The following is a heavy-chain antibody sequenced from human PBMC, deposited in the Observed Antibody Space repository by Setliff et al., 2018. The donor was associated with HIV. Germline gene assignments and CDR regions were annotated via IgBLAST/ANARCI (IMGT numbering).Heavy chain of an antibody. Sequence: SETLSLTCPVSGGSIGTYYWSWIRQPSGKGLEWIGYIYYTGSTNYNPSLKSRVIISVDTSKNQFSLNLSSVTAADTAVYFCARGSPYTSAWYGGGTFDIWGQGTLVTVSS. CDR1: GGSIGTYY. CDR3: ARGSPYTSAWYGGGTFDI. CDR2: IYYTGST. J-gene: IGHJ3*02. D-gene: IGHD6-19*01. V-gene: IGHV4-59*01.